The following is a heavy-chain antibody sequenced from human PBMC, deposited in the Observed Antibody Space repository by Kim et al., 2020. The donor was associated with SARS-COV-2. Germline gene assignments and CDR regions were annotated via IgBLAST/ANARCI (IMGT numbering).Heavy chain of an antibody. D-gene: IGHD5-18*01. CDR3: ASGTAIERGAFDI. V-gene: IGHV4-39*01. J-gene: IGHJ3*02. Sequence: YNPSLKSRVTISVDTSKNQFSLKLSSVTAADTAVYYCASGTAIERGAFDIWGQGTMVTVSS.